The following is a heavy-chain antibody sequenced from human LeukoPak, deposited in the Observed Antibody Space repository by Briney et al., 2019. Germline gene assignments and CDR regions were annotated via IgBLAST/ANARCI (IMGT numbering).Heavy chain of an antibody. CDR1: GFTFSSYA. Sequence: PGGSLRLSCAASGFTFSSYAMRWVRQAPGKGLECVSGINDDGDNTYYADSVKGRFTISRDNSKNTLYLQMNSLRAEDTAIYYCARSHRPLDAFDIWGQGTMVTASS. CDR2: INDDGDNT. CDR3: ARSHRPLDAFDI. J-gene: IGHJ3*02. V-gene: IGHV3-23*01. D-gene: IGHD6-6*01.